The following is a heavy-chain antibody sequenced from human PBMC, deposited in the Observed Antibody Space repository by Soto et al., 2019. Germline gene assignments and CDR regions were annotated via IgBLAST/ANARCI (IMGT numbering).Heavy chain of an antibody. CDR3: ARGQRFSDWFDP. V-gene: IGHV4-4*07. D-gene: IGHD3-3*01. Sequence: SETLSLTCTVSGGSMTSYYWTWVRQPAGKGLEWIGRVYSSGGTHYNPSLKSRVTISLDTSKNQFSLRLLSVTDADTAVYFCARGQRFSDWFDPWGQGTLVTVSS. CDR1: GGSMTSYY. CDR2: VYSSGGT. J-gene: IGHJ5*02.